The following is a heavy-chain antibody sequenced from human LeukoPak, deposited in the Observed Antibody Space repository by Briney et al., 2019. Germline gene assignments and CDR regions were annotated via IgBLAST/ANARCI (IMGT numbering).Heavy chain of an antibody. Sequence: GGSLRLSCAASGFTFRNYAMSWVRQAPGKGLEWVSSFSDSNGRTYYADSVKGRFTVSRDNSKNTLYLQMNSLRAEDTAVYYCARVGRAVPIGYWGQGTLVTVSS. CDR1: GFTFRNYA. V-gene: IGHV3-23*01. J-gene: IGHJ4*02. D-gene: IGHD1-26*01. CDR3: ARVGRAVPIGY. CDR2: FSDSNGRT.